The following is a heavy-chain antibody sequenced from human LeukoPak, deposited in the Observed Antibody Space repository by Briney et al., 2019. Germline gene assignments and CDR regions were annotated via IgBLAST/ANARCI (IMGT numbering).Heavy chain of an antibody. CDR2: ITSSGRST. V-gene: IGHV3-23*01. D-gene: IGHD4-11*01. Sequence: GGALRLSCAASGFSFENYGMNWVRQAPGKGLEWVSGITSSGRSTYYADSVKGRFTISRDNSENTLYLQMNTLRGDDTAVYYCAKARTHEYSNYNYWGQGTLVTVSS. CDR1: GFSFENYG. CDR3: AKARTHEYSNYNY. J-gene: IGHJ4*02.